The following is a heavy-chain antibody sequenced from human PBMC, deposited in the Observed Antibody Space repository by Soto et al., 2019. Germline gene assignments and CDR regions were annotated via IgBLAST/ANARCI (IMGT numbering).Heavy chain of an antibody. Sequence: PGGSLRLSCAASGFTFSSYAMSWVRQAPGKGLEWVSAISGRGGSTFYADSVKGRFTISRDNSKNTLYLQMNSLRAEDTAVYYCAKELGDGHATGVYYYGMDVWGQGTTVTVSS. D-gene: IGHD7-27*01. CDR1: GFTFSSYA. J-gene: IGHJ6*02. V-gene: IGHV3-23*01. CDR3: AKELGDGHATGVYYYGMDV. CDR2: ISGRGGST.